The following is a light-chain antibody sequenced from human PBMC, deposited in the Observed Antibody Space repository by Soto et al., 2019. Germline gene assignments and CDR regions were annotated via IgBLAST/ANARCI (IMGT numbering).Light chain of an antibody. V-gene: IGKV3-20*01. CDR1: QSVSSSF. J-gene: IGKJ3*01. CDR3: QHYGNSPPEYT. CDR2: GAS. Sequence: EIVLTQSPGTLSLSPGEGATLSCRASQSVSSSFLAWYQQRPGQAPRLLIFGASYRATGIPDRFSGSGSGTDFALNISRLEPEDFAVYYCQHYGNSPPEYTFGPGTIVDSK.